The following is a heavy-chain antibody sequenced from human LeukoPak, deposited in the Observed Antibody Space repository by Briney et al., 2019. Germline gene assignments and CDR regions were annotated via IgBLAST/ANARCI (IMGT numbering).Heavy chain of an antibody. D-gene: IGHD7-27*01. CDR2: ISYDGSDK. V-gene: IGHV3-30*18. Sequence: GGSLRLSCTASGFIFTSYGMHWARQVPGKGLVWVAGISYDGSDKWYEDSVKGRFTISRDNSKNTVYLQMNSLRAEDTAVYFCAKVHMPNWGTGYFDYWGQGTLVTVSS. CDR3: AKVHMPNWGTGYFDY. CDR1: GFIFTSYG. J-gene: IGHJ4*02.